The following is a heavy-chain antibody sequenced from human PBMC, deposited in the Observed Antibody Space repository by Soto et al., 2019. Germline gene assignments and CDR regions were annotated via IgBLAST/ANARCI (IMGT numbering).Heavy chain of an antibody. Sequence: GISWVXXXPXXXXEWMGWVSGSNGNTKYAQKFQGRVTMTTETSTSTAHMELRNLRSDDTAVYFCARDFYPLAYYFDPWGQGTLVTVSS. V-gene: IGHV1-18*04. CDR1: G. J-gene: IGHJ4*02. CDR3: ARDFYPLAYYFDP. CDR2: VSGSNGNT.